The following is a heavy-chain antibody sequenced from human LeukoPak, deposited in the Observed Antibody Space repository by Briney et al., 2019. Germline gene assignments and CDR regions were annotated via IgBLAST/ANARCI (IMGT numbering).Heavy chain of an antibody. J-gene: IGHJ3*02. CDR1: GGSISSYY. CDR3: ARLANYDFWRGPYPHDAFDI. D-gene: IGHD3-3*01. CDR2: IYYSGST. Sequence: PSETLSLTCTVSGGSISSYYWSWIRQPPGKRLEWIGYIYYSGSTNYNPSLKSRVTISVDTSKNQFSLKVTSVTAADTAGFYCARLANYDFWRGPYPHDAFDIWGQGTMVTVSS. V-gene: IGHV4-59*08.